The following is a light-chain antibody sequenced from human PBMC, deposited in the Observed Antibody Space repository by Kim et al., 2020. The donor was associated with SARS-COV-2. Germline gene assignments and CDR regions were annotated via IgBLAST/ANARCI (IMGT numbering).Light chain of an antibody. V-gene: IGKV3D-15*01. Sequence: DIVMTQSPATLSVSAGERATLSCRASHSVAGKLAWYQQKPGQAPRLLIYGASARATGIPARFSGSGSGTEFTLTISSLQSEDFAVYYCQEYNNRPALSFGGGTKVDIK. CDR2: GAS. CDR1: HSVAGK. CDR3: QEYNNRPALS. J-gene: IGKJ4*01.